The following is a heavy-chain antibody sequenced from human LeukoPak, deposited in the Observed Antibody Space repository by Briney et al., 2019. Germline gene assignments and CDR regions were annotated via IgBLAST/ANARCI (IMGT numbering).Heavy chain of an antibody. CDR1: GGSISSNSYY. CDR3: ARVVASTSIDF. V-gene: IGHV4-61*02. D-gene: IGHD2-15*01. CDR2: IYTSGST. Sequence: SETLSLTCTVSGGSISSNSYYWSWIRQPAGKGLEWIGRIYTSGSTNYNPSLKSRVTISVDTSKNQFSLKLSSVTAADTAIYYCARVVASTSIDFWGQGTLVTVSS. J-gene: IGHJ4*02.